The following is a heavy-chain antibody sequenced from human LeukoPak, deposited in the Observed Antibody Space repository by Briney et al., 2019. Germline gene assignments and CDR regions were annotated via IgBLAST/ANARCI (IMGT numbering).Heavy chain of an antibody. CDR2: ISGSGGST. Sequence: GGSLRLSCAASGFTFSDYYMSWIRQAPGKGLEWVSAISGSGGSTYYADSVKGRFTISRDNSKNTLYLQMNSLRAEDTAVYYCARDYCSTTTCLDYWGQGTLVTVSS. J-gene: IGHJ4*02. D-gene: IGHD2-2*01. CDR1: GFTFSDYY. V-gene: IGHV3-23*01. CDR3: ARDYCSTTTCLDY.